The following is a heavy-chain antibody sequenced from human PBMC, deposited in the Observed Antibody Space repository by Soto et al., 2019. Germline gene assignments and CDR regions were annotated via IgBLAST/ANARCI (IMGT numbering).Heavy chain of an antibody. D-gene: IGHD6-19*01. J-gene: IGHJ4*02. V-gene: IGHV3-20*04. CDR3: ARATERYSSAFTFDY. Sequence: AGGSLRLSCAASGFTFDDYGMSWVRQAPGKGLEWVSGINWSGGSTGYADSVKGRFTISRDNAKNSLYLQMNSLRAEDTALYYCARATERYSSAFTFDYWGQGTLVTVSS. CDR2: INWSGGST. CDR1: GFTFDDYG.